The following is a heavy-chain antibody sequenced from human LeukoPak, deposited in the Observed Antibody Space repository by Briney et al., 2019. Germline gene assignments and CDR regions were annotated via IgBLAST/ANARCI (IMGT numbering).Heavy chain of an antibody. D-gene: IGHD2-2*01. J-gene: IGHJ4*02. CDR2: IWYDGSNK. CDR3: ARDNYAGYGLDY. V-gene: IGHV3-33*08. CDR1: GFTFSVYW. Sequence: GGSLRLSCAASGFTFSVYWMHWVRQAPGKGLEWVVLIWYDGSNKYYADSVKGRFTISRDNSKNTLYLQMNSLRAEDTAVYYCARDNYAGYGLDYWGQGTLVTVSS.